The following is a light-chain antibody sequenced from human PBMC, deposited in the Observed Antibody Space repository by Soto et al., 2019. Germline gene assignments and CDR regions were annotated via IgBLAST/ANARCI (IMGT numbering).Light chain of an antibody. Sequence: QSALTQPASVSGSPGQSIAISCTGTSSDVGAFNYVSWYQQHPGKAPKFMIFDVSSRPSGVSDRFSGSESGNTASLTISGLQTEDEADYYCASYTTGSTYVFGTGTKVTVL. V-gene: IGLV2-14*03. CDR1: SSDVGAFNY. CDR3: ASYTTGSTYV. J-gene: IGLJ1*01. CDR2: DVS.